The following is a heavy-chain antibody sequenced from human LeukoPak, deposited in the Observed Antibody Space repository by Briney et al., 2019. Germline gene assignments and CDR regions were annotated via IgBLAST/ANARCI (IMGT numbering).Heavy chain of an antibody. CDR3: ARQYIDILTGYHRGELYWYFDL. J-gene: IGHJ2*01. CDR2: IYYSGST. Sequence: PSETLSLTCAVSGGSISSGGYSWSWIRQPPGKGLEWIGYIYYSGSTYYNPSLKSRVTISVDTFKNQFSLKLSSVTAADTAVYYCARQYIDILTGYHRGELYWYFDLWGRGTLVTVSS. CDR1: GGSISSGGYS. D-gene: IGHD3-9*01. V-gene: IGHV4-30-4*07.